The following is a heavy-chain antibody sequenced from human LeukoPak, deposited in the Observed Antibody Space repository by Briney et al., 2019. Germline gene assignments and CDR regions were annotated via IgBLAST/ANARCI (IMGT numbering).Heavy chain of an antibody. CDR3: ARVGTAYYYGSGSYYFDY. CDR2: MNPNSGNT. Sequence: GASVKVSCKASGYTFTSYDINWVRQATGQGLEWMGWMNPNSGNTGYAQKFQGRVTMTRNTSISTAYMELSSLRSEDTAVYYCARVGTAYYYGSGSYYFDYWGQGTLVTVSS. CDR1: GYTFTSYD. J-gene: IGHJ4*02. V-gene: IGHV1-8*01. D-gene: IGHD3-10*01.